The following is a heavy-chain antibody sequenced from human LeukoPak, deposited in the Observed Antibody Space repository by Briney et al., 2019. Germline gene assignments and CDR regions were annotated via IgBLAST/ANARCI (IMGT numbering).Heavy chain of an antibody. D-gene: IGHD3-22*01. Sequence: SETLSLTCTVSGGSISSSSYYWGWIRQPPGKGLEWIGSIYYSGSTYYNPSLKSRVTISVDTSKNQFSLKLSSVTAADTAVYYCARLGYDSSGYYLDYWGQGTLVTVSS. CDR3: ARLGYDSSGYYLDY. V-gene: IGHV4-39*01. CDR2: IYYSGST. CDR1: GGSISSSSYY. J-gene: IGHJ4*02.